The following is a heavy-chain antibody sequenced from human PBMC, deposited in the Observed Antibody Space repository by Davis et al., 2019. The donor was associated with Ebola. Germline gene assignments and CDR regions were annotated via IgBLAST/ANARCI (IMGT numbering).Heavy chain of an antibody. CDR3: ASSGLYSYGYYYYGMDV. V-gene: IGHV3-73*01. CDR1: GFTFSGSA. J-gene: IGHJ6*02. D-gene: IGHD5-18*01. Sequence: GESLKISCAASGFTFSGSAMHWVRQASGKGLEWVGRIRSKANSYATAYAASVKGRFTISRDDSKNTAYLQMNSLKTEDTAVYYCASSGLYSYGYYYYGMDVWGQGTTVTVSS. CDR2: IRSKANSYAT.